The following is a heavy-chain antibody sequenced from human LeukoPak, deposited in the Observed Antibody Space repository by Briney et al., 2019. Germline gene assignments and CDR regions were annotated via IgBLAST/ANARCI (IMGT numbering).Heavy chain of an antibody. CDR1: GFTFSSYS. V-gene: IGHV3-30-3*01. D-gene: IGHD4/OR15-4a*01. Sequence: GGSLRLSCAASGFTFSSYSMHWVRQAPGKGLEWVAVISYDGSNKYYADSVKGRFTISRDNSKNTLYLQMNSLRAEDTAVYYCARETPTPMVAALDYWGQGTLVTVAS. CDR2: ISYDGSNK. CDR3: ARETPTPMVAALDY. J-gene: IGHJ4*02.